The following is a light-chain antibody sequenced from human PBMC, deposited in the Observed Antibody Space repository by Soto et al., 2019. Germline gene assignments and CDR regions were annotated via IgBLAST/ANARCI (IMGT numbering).Light chain of an antibody. CDR3: QQHNNWPPIT. CDR1: QSVFSSY. J-gene: IGKJ5*01. CDR2: GAS. Sequence: EIVLTQSPVTLSLSPGERATLSCRASQSVFSSYLAWYQKKPGQAPRLLIYGASSRATGIPDRFSGSGSGTDFTLTISSLQSEDFAVYYCQQHNNWPPITFGQGTRLEIK. V-gene: IGKV3D-20*02.